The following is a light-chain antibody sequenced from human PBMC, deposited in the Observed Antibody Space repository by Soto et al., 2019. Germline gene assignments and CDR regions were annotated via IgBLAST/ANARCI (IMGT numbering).Light chain of an antibody. V-gene: IGKV3-20*01. Sequence: EIVLTQSPGILSLSLGERATLSCRASQGVSSNSLAWYQQSPGQAPRLLIHGASTRAAGIPDRFSGSGSGTDFTLTISRLEPEDFAVYYCQQYGSAPRTFGQGTKVEI. CDR1: QGVSSNS. J-gene: IGKJ1*01. CDR2: GAS. CDR3: QQYGSAPRT.